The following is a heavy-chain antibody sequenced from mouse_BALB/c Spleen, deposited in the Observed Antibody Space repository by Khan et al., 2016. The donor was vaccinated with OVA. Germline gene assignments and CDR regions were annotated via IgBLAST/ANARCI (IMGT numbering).Heavy chain of an antibody. CDR3: ARKNGSDFDY. V-gene: IGHV1-20*02. Sequence: VQLQQSGPELVKPGASVKISCTASGYSFTGYFMNWVMQSHGKSLEWFGRINPHIGEAFYNQKFKGKATLTVDESSSTAHMELRSLASEDSAVYYCARKNGSDFDYWGQGTTLTVSS. CDR2: INPHIGEA. CDR1: GYSFTGYF. D-gene: IGHD1-1*01. J-gene: IGHJ2*01.